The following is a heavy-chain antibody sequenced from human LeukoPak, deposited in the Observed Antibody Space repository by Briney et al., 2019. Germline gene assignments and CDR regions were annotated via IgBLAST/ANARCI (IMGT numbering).Heavy chain of an antibody. J-gene: IGHJ4*02. Sequence: GSLRLSCAASGFTFSSYWMSWVRQAPGKGLEWIGEINHSGSTNYNPSLKSRVTISVDTSKNQFSLKLSSVTAADTAVYYCARASGYSYGSFDYWGQGTLVTVSS. CDR2: INHSGST. CDR1: GFTFSSYW. CDR3: ARASGYSYGSFDY. V-gene: IGHV4-34*01. D-gene: IGHD5-18*01.